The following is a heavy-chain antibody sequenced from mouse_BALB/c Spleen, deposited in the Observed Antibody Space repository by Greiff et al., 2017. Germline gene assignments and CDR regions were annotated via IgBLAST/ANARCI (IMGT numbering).Heavy chain of an antibody. J-gene: IGHJ3*01. CDR1: GFTFSSYG. D-gene: IGHD2-4*01. CDR3: ARHNYDSFFAY. CDR2: ISSGGSYT. Sequence: DVKLVESGGDLVKPGGSLKLSCAASGFTFSSYGMSWVRQTPDKRLEWVATISSGGSYTYYPDSVKGRFTISRDNAKNTLYLQMSSLKSEDTAMYYCARHNYDSFFAYWGQGTLVTVSA. V-gene: IGHV5-6*02.